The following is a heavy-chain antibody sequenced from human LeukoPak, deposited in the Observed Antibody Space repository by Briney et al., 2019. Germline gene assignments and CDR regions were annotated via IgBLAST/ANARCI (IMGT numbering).Heavy chain of an antibody. CDR2: ISSSSSTI. CDR1: GFTFSRYS. V-gene: IGHV3-48*01. Sequence: GGSLRLSCAASGFTFSRYSMNWVRQAPGKGLAWVSYISSSSSTIYNADSVKGRFTICRVNAKNSLYLQMNSLRAEDTAVYYCARDSISGSYYGGLDYWGQGTLVTVSS. CDR3: ARDSISGSYYGGLDY. J-gene: IGHJ4*02. D-gene: IGHD1-26*01.